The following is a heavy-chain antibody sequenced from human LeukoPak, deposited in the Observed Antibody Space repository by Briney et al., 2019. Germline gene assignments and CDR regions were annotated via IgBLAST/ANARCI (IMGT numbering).Heavy chain of an antibody. J-gene: IGHJ4*01. V-gene: IGHV1-2*02. Sequence: GASMKVSCNTSGYTFTDYYIHWVRQAPGQGLEWMGWINPKSGVTNYAQNFQDRVTLTSDTSISTAYMDLSALTSGDTAVYYCARALGNYYDSTVYQAYCGHGHLVTVSS. CDR3: ARALGNYYDSTVYQAY. CDR2: INPKSGVT. CDR1: GYTFTDYY. D-gene: IGHD3-22*01.